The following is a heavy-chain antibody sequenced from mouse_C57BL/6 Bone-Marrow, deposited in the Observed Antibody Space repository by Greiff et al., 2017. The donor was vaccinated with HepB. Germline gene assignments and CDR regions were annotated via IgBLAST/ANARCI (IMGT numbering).Heavy chain of an antibody. D-gene: IGHD4-1*01. CDR3: ASLGRRFAY. J-gene: IGHJ3*01. CDR2: IDPSDSYT. Sequence: QVQLQQPGAELVMPGASVKLSCKASGYTFTSYWMHWVKQRPGQGLEWIGEIDPSDSYTNYNQKFKGKSTLTVDKSSSTAYMQRSSLTSEDSAVYYCASLGRRFAYWGQGTLVTVSA. V-gene: IGHV1-69*01. CDR1: GYTFTSYW.